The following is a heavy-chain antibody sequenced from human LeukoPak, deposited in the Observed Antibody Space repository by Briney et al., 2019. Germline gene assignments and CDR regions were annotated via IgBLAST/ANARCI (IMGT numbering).Heavy chain of an antibody. J-gene: IGHJ4*02. CDR3: ARRAGSYSHSYDY. CDR1: GFTLSSYA. Sequence: PSGGSLRLSCAASGFTLSSYAMSWVRQAPGKGLEWVSATSSSDAGTYYAESVRGRFTISRDNSKNTLFLQMNSLRAEDAAVYYCARRAGSYSHSYDYWGQGTLVTVSS. CDR2: TSSSDAGT. V-gene: IGHV3-23*01. D-gene: IGHD2-15*01.